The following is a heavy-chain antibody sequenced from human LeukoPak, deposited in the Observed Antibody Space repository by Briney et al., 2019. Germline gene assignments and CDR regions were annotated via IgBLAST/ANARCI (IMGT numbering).Heavy chain of an antibody. CDR1: GYSFTSYW. J-gene: IGHJ3*02. Sequence: GESLKISCKGSGYSFTSYWIGWVRQMPGKGLEWMGIIYPGDSDTRYSPSFQGQVTISADKSISTAHLQWSSLKASDTAMYYCARQERFAYYYDSRLRGAFDIWGQGTMVTVSS. CDR2: IYPGDSDT. CDR3: ARQERFAYYYDSRLRGAFDI. D-gene: IGHD3-22*01. V-gene: IGHV5-51*01.